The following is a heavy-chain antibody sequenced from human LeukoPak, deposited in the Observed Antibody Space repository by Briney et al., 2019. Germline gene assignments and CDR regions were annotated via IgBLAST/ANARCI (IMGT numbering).Heavy chain of an antibody. Sequence: GESLKISCKGSGYSFTSYWIGWVRQMPGKGLEWMVIIYPGDSDTRYSPSFQGQVTISADKSISTAYLQWSSLKASDTAMYYCAIHQGYCSSTSCLASFDYWGQGTLVTVSS. V-gene: IGHV5-51*01. CDR3: AIHQGYCSSTSCLASFDY. CDR2: IYPGDSDT. J-gene: IGHJ4*02. D-gene: IGHD2-2*01. CDR1: GYSFTSYW.